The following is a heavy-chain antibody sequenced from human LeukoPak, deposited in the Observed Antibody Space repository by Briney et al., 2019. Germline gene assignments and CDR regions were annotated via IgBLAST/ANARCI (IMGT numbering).Heavy chain of an antibody. Sequence: SQTLSLPCAVSGGSICSGEYYGSWIRQPPGRGLEWIGYIYYNVSTYYNPSLKSRLTISVDTSNSQFSLRLTSVTAADTAVYYCARDKVGATNWLDPWGQGTLVTVSS. V-gene: IGHV4-30-4*01. J-gene: IGHJ5*02. D-gene: IGHD1-26*01. CDR1: GGSICSGEYY. CDR3: ARDKVGATNWLDP. CDR2: IYYNVST.